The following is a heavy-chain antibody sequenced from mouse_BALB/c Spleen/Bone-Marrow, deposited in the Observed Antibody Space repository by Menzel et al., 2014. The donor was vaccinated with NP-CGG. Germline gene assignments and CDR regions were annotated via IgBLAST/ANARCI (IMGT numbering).Heavy chain of an antibody. CDR1: GYAFSSSW. CDR2: IYPGDGYT. D-gene: IGHD4-1*02. V-gene: IGHV1-82*01. CDR3: ARPLNWDPYAMDY. J-gene: IGHJ4*01. Sequence: VKLVESGPELVKPGASVKISCKASGYAFSSSWMNWVKQRPGQGLEWIGRIYPGDGYTKYNGKFKGKATLTADKSSSTAYMQLSSLTSVDSAVYFCARPLNWDPYAMDYWGQGTSVTVSS.